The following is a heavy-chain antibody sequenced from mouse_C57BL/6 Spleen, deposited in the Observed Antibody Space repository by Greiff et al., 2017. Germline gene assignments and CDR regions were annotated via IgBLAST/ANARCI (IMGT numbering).Heavy chain of an antibody. V-gene: IGHV5-4*03. D-gene: IGHD2-4*01. CDR3: AIYPVYDYDNSMDD. CDR2: ISAGGSYT. CDR1: GFTFSSYA. J-gene: IGHJ4*01. Sequence: DVMLVESGGGLVKPGGSLKISCAASGFTFSSYAMTWVSQTPEKRLEWVATISAGGSYTYYPENVKGRYTISRDNAKHNLYLQMSHLKSEDTAMSYFAIYPVYDYDNSMDDWGQGTSVTVSS.